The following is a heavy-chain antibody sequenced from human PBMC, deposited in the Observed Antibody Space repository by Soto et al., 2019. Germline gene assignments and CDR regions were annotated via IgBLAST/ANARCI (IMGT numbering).Heavy chain of an antibody. CDR1: GGSFSGYY. V-gene: IGHV4-34*01. CDR2: INHSGST. J-gene: IGHJ6*02. D-gene: IGHD5-18*01. CDR3: ARVWILLWFSRYYYYGMDV. Sequence: SETLSLTYAVYGGSFSGYYWSWIRQPPWKGLEWIGEINHSGSTNYNPSLKSRVTISVDTSKNQFSLKLSSVTAADTAVYYCARVWILLWFSRYYYYGMDVLGQWPTVT.